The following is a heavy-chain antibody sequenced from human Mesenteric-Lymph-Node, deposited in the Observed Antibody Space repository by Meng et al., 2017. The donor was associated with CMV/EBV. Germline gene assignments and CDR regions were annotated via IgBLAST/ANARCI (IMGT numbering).Heavy chain of an antibody. D-gene: IGHD4-23*01. V-gene: IGHV3-21*01. Sequence: GGSLRLSCAASGFAFDTYSMNWVRQAPGKGLEWVSSISSTSSYIYQPDSVKGRFTISRDNAKNSVYLQMNNLRADDTAVYYCAAFLRGATVINLGDYWGQGTLVTVSS. J-gene: IGHJ4*02. CDR1: GFAFDTYS. CDR3: AAFLRGATVINLGDY. CDR2: ISSTSSYI.